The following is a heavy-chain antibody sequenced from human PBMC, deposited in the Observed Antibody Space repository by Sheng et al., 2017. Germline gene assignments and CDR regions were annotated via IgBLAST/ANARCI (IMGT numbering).Heavy chain of an antibody. CDR1: GFTFSSYA. CDR2: ISGSGGST. D-gene: IGHD6-13*01. V-gene: IGHV3-23*01. CDR3: APKGAAAGQRYYYYYMDV. J-gene: IGHJ6*03. Sequence: EVQLLESGGGLVQPGGSLRLSCAASGFTFSSYAMSWVRQAPGKGLEWVSAISGSGGSTYYADSVKGRFTISRDNSKNTLYLQMNSLRAEDTAVYYCAPKGAAAGQRYYYYYMDVWGKGDHGSPSP.